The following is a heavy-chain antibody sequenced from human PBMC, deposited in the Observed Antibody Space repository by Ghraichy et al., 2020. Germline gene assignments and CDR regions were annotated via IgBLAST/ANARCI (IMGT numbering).Heavy chain of an antibody. V-gene: IGHV3-21*01. CDR3: ARDDGKYGSGSSY. D-gene: IGHD3-10*01. CDR2: ISSSSSYI. J-gene: IGHJ4*02. Sequence: LSLTCAASGFTFSSYSMNWVRQAPGKGLEWVSSISSSSSYIYYADSVKGRFTISRDNAKNSLYLQMNSLRAEDTAVYYCARDDGKYGSGSSYWGQGTLVTVSS. CDR1: GFTFSSYS.